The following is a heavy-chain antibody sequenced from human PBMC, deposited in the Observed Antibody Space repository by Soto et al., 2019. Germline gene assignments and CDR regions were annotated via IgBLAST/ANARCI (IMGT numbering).Heavy chain of an antibody. V-gene: IGHV4-59*08. D-gene: IGHD3-22*01. Sequence: QVQLQESGPGLVKPSETLSLTCTVSGGSISSYYWSWIRQPPGKGLEWIGYIYYSGSTNYNPSLKSRVTISXXTXTXXCALKLSSVTAADTAVYYCARHYYYYDSSGYGFDYWGQGTLVTVSS. J-gene: IGHJ4*02. CDR3: ARHYYYYDSSGYGFDY. CDR2: IYYSGST. CDR1: GGSISSYY.